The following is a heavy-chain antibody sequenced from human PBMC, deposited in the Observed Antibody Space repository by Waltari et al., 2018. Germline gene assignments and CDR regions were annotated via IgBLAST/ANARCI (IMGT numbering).Heavy chain of an antibody. CDR3: AGGLAFSGGGAFDI. V-gene: IGHV3-66*01. Sequence: EVQVVESGGDLVQPGGSLRLSCAASGFTFSDYWMGWVRQAPGKGLGWVSCFFVGGGKYYADPVKGRLPISRDNSKNTWYLKRNGRRAEDTAVYYCAGGLAFSGGGAFDIWGQGTMVTVSS. D-gene: IGHD3-3*02. J-gene: IGHJ3*02. CDR1: GFTFSDYW. CDR2: FFVGGGK.